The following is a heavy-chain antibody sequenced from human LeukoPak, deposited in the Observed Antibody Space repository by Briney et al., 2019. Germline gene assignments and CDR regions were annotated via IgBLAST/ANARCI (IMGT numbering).Heavy chain of an antibody. J-gene: IGHJ4*02. CDR2: IDPDTGDR. Sequence: GASVKLSCKASGYTVTGYYIHWVRRSPGQRLEWRGWIDPDTGDRHYAQNFQGRVTMTGDTSISTAYMELSGLRSDDSAVYYCAREGNHIWFGDLTDYWGQGTLVTVSS. V-gene: IGHV1-2*02. D-gene: IGHD3-10*01. CDR3: AREGNHIWFGDLTDY. CDR1: GYTVTGYY.